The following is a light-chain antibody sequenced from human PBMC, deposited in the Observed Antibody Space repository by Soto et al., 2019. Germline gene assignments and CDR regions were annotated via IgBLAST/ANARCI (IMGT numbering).Light chain of an antibody. CDR3: QQYNKWPLT. J-gene: IGKJ4*01. CDR2: GAS. V-gene: IGKV3-15*01. CDR1: QSVTTH. Sequence: EIVMTQSPAPLSVSPGERATLSCRASQSVTTHIAWYQQKVGQAPRLLIYGASTRATGISARFSGSGSGTEFTLTISSLQSEDLAVYYCQQYNKWPLTFGGGTKVETK.